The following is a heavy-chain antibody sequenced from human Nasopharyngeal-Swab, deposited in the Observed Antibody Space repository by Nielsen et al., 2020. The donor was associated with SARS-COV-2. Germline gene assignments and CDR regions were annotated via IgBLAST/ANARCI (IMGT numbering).Heavy chain of an antibody. CDR2: IPHSGNT. CDR1: GASITSAGYS. CDR3: ARIYTRRCTNNICIGYFDY. V-gene: IGHV4-30-2*01. D-gene: IGHD2-15*01. J-gene: IGHJ4*02. Sequence: SEPLSLTSAVSGASITSAGYSWNWILQPPGKDLEWIGYIPHSGNTHFNPSLWGRVTISEDTSSNQFSLTLTSVTAADTATYYCARIYTRRCTNNICIGYFDYWGQGALVTVSS.